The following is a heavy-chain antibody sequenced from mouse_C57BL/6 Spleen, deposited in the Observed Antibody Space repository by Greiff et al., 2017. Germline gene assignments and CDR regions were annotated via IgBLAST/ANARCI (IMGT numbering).Heavy chain of an antibody. Sequence: QVQLQQPGAELVRPGTSVKLSCKASGYTFTSSWMHWVKPRPGQCLEWIGVIDPSDSYTNYNQKFKGKATLTVDTSSSTAYMQLSSLTSEDSAVYYCARLGYDGYYYAMDYWGQGTSVTVSS. CDR2: IDPSDSYT. CDR1: GYTFTSSW. V-gene: IGHV1-59*01. CDR3: ARLGYDGYYYAMDY. D-gene: IGHD2-2*01. J-gene: IGHJ4*01.